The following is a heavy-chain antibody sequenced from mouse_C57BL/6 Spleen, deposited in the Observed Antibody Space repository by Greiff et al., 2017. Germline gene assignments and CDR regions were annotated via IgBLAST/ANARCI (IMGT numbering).Heavy chain of an antibody. CDR2: IDPSDSET. Sequence: VKLQQPGAELVRPGSSVKLSCKASGYTFTSYWMHWVKQRPIQGLEWIGNIDPSDSETHYNQKFKDKATLTVDKSSSTAYMQLSSLTSEDSAVYYCARENDYDAMDYWGQGTSVTVSS. CDR3: ARENDYDAMDY. CDR1: GYTFTSYW. J-gene: IGHJ4*01. V-gene: IGHV1-52*01.